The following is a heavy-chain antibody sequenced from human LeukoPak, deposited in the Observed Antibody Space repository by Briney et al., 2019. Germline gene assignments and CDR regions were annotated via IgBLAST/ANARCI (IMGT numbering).Heavy chain of an antibody. D-gene: IGHD2-15*01. V-gene: IGHV3-48*04. CDR1: GFTFNTYS. Sequence: GGSLRLSCEASGFTFNTYSMNWVRQAPGKGLEWVAYIDSRSSTIYYADSMKGRFTISRDNAKNSLYLQMNSLGVGDTAIYYCAREEYQVLLDWGQGILVTVAS. CDR3: AREEYQVLLD. J-gene: IGHJ4*02. CDR2: IDSRSSTI.